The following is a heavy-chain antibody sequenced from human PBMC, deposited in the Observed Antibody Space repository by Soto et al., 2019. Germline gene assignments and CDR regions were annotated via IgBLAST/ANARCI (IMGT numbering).Heavy chain of an antibody. CDR2: ISSNGSIV. Sequence: GGSLRLSCAASGFTFSDYYMSWIRQAPGKGLEWVSYISSNGSIVYYADSVKGRFTISRDNARNSLYLQLNSLRAEDTAVYYCARDQDYYDSSGDFDYWGQGTMVTVSS. V-gene: IGHV3-11*01. CDR3: ARDQDYYDSSGDFDY. J-gene: IGHJ4*02. CDR1: GFTFSDYY. D-gene: IGHD3-22*01.